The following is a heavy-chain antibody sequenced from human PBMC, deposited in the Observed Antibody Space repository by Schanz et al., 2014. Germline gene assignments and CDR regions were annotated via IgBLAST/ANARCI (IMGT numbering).Heavy chain of an antibody. D-gene: IGHD3-10*01. V-gene: IGHV3-15*01. CDR2: IKSKADGGTT. Sequence: EVQLLESGGGLVKPGGSLRLSCAASGFTFSNACMSWVRQAPGKGLEWVARIKSKADGGTTDYPAPVKGRFTISRDDSKSTLYLQMNSLKTEDTAVYYCTTPDYYGSGSYSDAFDIWGQGTKVTVSP. CDR3: TTPDYYGSGSYSDAFDI. J-gene: IGHJ3*02. CDR1: GFTFSNAC.